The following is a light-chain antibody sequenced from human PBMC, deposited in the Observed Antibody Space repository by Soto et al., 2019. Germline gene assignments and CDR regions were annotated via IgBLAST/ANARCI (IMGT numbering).Light chain of an antibody. Sequence: QSVLTQPASVSGSPGQSITISCTGTSSDVGTYNLVSWYQQHPGKAPKLMLYEGSKRPSGVSNRFSCSNSGNTASLTISGLQAEDEADYYCCSYAAGSAPYVFGTGTKLTVL. CDR3: CSYAAGSAPYV. V-gene: IGLV2-23*01. J-gene: IGLJ1*01. CDR1: SSDVGTYNL. CDR2: EGS.